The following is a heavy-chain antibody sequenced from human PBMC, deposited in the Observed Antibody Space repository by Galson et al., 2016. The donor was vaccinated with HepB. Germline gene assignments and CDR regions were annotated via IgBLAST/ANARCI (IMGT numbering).Heavy chain of an antibody. CDR3: AGGFHTSSLT. D-gene: IGHD2-2*01. CDR2: VYYTGST. Sequence: SETLSLTCTVSGDSVTNSVYNWGWIRQPPGKGLEWIGSVYYTGSTYYNPSLKSRVTISIDTSKNQFSLRLNSVTAADTAVYYCAGGFHTSSLTWGQGTLLTVSS. J-gene: IGHJ4*02. CDR1: GDSVTNSVYN. V-gene: IGHV4-39*01.